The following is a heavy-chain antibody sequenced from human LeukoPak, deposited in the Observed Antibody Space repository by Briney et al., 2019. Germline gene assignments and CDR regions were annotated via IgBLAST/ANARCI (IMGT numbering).Heavy chain of an antibody. J-gene: IGHJ4*02. V-gene: IGHV3-30*04. CDR1: GFTFSSYA. Sequence: GGSLRLSCAASGFTFSSYAMHWVRQAPGKGLEGVAVISYDGSNKYYADSVKGRFTISRDNSKNTLYLQMNSLRAEDTAVYYCARDAARIVGATEDYFDYWGQGTLVTVSS. CDR2: ISYDGSNK. D-gene: IGHD1-26*01. CDR3: ARDAARIVGATEDYFDY.